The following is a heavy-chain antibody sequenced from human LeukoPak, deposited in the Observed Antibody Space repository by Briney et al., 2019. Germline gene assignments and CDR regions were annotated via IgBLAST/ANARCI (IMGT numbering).Heavy chain of an antibody. D-gene: IGHD6-19*01. V-gene: IGHV1-18*01. J-gene: IGHJ6*02. CDR1: GYTFTNYG. Sequence: ASVKVSCKASGYTFTNYGISWVRQAPGQGLEWMGWISAYNGNTNYAQKLQGRVTMTTDTSTSTAYMELRSLRSDDTAVYYCARDRVAGSFSYYGMDVWGRGTTVTVSS. CDR2: ISAYNGNT. CDR3: ARDRVAGSFSYYGMDV.